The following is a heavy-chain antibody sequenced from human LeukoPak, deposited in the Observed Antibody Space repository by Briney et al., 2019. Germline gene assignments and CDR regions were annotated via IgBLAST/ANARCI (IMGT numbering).Heavy chain of an antibody. CDR2: ISGSGGST. Sequence: PGGSLRLSCAASGFTFSSDAMSWVRQAPGKGLEWVSAISGSGGSTYYADSVKGRFTISRDNSKNTLYLQMNSLRAEDTAVYYCAKDFGRYCSGGSCFPPDAFDSWGQGTMVTVSS. CDR3: AKDFGRYCSGGSCFPPDAFDS. J-gene: IGHJ3*02. V-gene: IGHV3-23*01. CDR1: GFTFSSDA. D-gene: IGHD2-15*01.